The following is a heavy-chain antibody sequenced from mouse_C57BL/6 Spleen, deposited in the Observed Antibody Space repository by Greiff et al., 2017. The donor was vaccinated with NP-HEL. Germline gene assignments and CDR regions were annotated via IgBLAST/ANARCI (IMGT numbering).Heavy chain of an antibody. D-gene: IGHD1-1*01. J-gene: IGHJ1*03. CDR2: INPNNGGT. V-gene: IGHV1-26*01. Sequence: EVQLQQSGPELVKPGASVKISCKASGYTFTDYYMNWVKQSHGKSLEWIGDINPNNGGTSYNQKFKGKATLTVDKSSSTAYMELRSLTSEDSAVYYCARTPRLYYGSSYWYFDVWGTGTTVTVSS. CDR1: GYTFTDYY. CDR3: ARTPRLYYGSSYWYFDV.